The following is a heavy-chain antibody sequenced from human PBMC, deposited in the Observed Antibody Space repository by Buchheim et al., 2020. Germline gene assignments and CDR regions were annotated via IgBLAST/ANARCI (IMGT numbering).Heavy chain of an antibody. CDR3: ARDSYYYGSGKDYFDY. V-gene: IGHV4-61*02. CDR1: GGSISSGSYY. CDR2: IYTSGST. D-gene: IGHD3-10*01. Sequence: QVQLQESGPGLVKPSQTLSLTCTVSGGSISSGSYYWSWIRQPAGKGLEWIGRIYTSGSTNYNPSLKSRVTISVDTSKNQFSLKLSSVTAADTAVYYCARDSYYYGSGKDYFDYWGQGTL. J-gene: IGHJ4*02.